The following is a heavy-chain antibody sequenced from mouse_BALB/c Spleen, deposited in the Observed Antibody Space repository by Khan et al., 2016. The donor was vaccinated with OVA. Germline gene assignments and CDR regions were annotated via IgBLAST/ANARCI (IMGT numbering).Heavy chain of an antibody. V-gene: IGHV5-6*01. CDR3: ASLAYYYDSEGFAY. CDR1: GFTFSTYG. CDR2: ISSGGSYT. Sequence: EVQGVESGGDLVKPEGSLKLSCAASGFTFSTYGMSWVRQTPDKRLEWVATISSGGSYTYYPNSVQGRFTISRDNAKNTLYLQMSSLRSEDTAMFYCASLAYYYDSEGFAYWGQGTLVTVSA. J-gene: IGHJ3*01. D-gene: IGHD1-1*01.